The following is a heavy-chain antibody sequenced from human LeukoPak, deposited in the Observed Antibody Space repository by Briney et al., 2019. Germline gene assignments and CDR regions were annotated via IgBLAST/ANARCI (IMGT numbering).Heavy chain of an antibody. V-gene: IGHV1-18*01. CDR3: ARERDFDWLSVPFDY. D-gene: IGHD3-9*01. Sequence: GASVKVSCKASGYTFTSYGISWVRQAPGQGLEWMGWISAYNGNTNYAQKLQGRVTMTTDTSTSTAYMELRSLRSDDTAVYYCARERDFDWLSVPFDYWGQGTLVTVSS. CDR2: ISAYNGNT. J-gene: IGHJ4*02. CDR1: GYTFTSYG.